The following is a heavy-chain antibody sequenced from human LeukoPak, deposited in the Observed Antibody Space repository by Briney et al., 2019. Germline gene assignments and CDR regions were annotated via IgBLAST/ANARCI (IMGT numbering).Heavy chain of an antibody. D-gene: IGHD3-16*02. CDR3: ATAGSYRFDY. CDR2: MNPDGGTT. V-gene: IGHV3-74*01. Sequence: EGSLRLSCAGSGFTFSSTWMHWLRQVPGKGLVWVSRMNPDGGTTDYADSVKGRFTISRDNAKNTLYLQMNSLTVEDTAVYYCATAGSYRFDYWGQGTLVTVSS. J-gene: IGHJ4*02. CDR1: GFTFSSTW.